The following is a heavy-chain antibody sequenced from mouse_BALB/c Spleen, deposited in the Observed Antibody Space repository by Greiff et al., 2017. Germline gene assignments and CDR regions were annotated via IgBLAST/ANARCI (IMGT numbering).Heavy chain of an antibody. D-gene: IGHD2-10*02. CDR1: GYTFTSYY. V-gene: IGHV1S81*02. Sequence: QVQLQQSGAELVKPGASVKLSCKASGYTFTSYYMYWVKQRPGQGLEWTGEINPSNGGTNFNEKFKSKATLTVDKSSSTAYMQLSSLTSEDSAVYYCTRKKYGNSWFAYWGQGTLVTVSA. CDR3: TRKKYGNSWFAY. J-gene: IGHJ3*01. CDR2: INPSNGGT.